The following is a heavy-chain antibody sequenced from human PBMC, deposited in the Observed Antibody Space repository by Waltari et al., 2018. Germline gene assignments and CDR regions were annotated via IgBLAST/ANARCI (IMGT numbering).Heavy chain of an antibody. D-gene: IGHD4-4*01. Sequence: EVQLVETGGGLLETGGSLNLSCAASGFSVTDNYMSWFRQAPGKGLEWVSVMFSGDRTYYADAVKGRFIISRDKSTNTLYLQMNSLTVEDTALYYCARGGTVDSSWYDHWGQGTLVRVSS. V-gene: IGHV3-53*02. CDR2: MFSGDRT. J-gene: IGHJ5*02. CDR1: GFSVTDNY. CDR3: ARGGTVDSSWYDH.